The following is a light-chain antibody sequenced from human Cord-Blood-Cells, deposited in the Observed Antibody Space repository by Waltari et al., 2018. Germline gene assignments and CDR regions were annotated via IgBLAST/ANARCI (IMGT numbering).Light chain of an antibody. CDR1: QSISSY. J-gene: IGKJ2*01. CDR3: QQSYSTPYT. CDR2: AAS. V-gene: IGKV1-39*01. Sequence: DIQMTQSPSSLSASVGDRVTITCRASQSISSYLNWYQQQPGKAPKLLIYAASSVQSVVPSRFSRSGSVTDFTLTSSSLQPEDLATYYCQQSYSTPYTFGRGTKLEIK.